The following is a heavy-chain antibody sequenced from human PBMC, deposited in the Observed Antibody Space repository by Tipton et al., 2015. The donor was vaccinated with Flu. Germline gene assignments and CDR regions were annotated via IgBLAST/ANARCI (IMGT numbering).Heavy chain of an antibody. D-gene: IGHD6-19*01. CDR2: IHTSGTT. CDR1: GDSITSGNYF. J-gene: IGHJ6*02. V-gene: IGHV4-61*02. Sequence: TLSLTCTVSGDSITSGNYFWNWIRQPAGKGLEWIGRIHTSGTTYYKPSLKSRVTISLDTSKNHFSLRLTSVTAADTALYFCARAESSLWAGHYYGLDVWGQGTTVTVSS. CDR3: ARAESSLWAGHYYGLDV.